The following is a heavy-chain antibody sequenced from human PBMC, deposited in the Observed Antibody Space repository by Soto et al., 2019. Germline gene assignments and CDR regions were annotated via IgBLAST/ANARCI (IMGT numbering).Heavy chain of an antibody. Sequence: XSVKVSCNASGYTFTSYGIIWVRRAPGQGLEWMGWISAYNGNTNYAQKLQGRVTMTTDTSTSTAYMELRSLRSDDTAVYYCARVTMVRGPALADDYWGQGTLVTVSS. CDR3: ARVTMVRGPALADDY. CDR2: ISAYNGNT. J-gene: IGHJ4*02. V-gene: IGHV1-18*01. D-gene: IGHD3-10*01. CDR1: GYTFTSYG.